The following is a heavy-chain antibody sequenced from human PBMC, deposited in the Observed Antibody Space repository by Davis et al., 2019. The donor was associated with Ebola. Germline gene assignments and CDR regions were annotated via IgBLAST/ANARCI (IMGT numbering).Heavy chain of an antibody. Sequence: PGGSLRLSCAASGFTFSNYWMHWVRQAPGKGLVWVSRINSDGSTTYADSVKGRFTISRDNAKNSLYLQMNSLKTEDTAVYYCAREQRTYYYDSSGYHIGYYFDNWGQGTLVTVSS. J-gene: IGHJ4*02. CDR3: AREQRTYYYDSSGYHIGYYFDN. CDR1: GFTFSNYW. V-gene: IGHV3-74*01. CDR2: INSDGST. D-gene: IGHD3-22*01.